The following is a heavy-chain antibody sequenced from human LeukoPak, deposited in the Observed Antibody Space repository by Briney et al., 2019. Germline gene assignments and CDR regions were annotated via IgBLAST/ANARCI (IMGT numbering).Heavy chain of an antibody. J-gene: IGHJ5*02. CDR3: ARGDKLARWFDP. CDR1: GGSISSYY. V-gene: IGHV4-59*01. D-gene: IGHD6-6*01. Sequence: SETLSLTCTASGGSISSYYWSWIRQPPGKGLEWIGYIYYSGSTNYNPSLKSRVTISVDTSKNQFSLKLSSVTAADTAVYYCARGDKLARWFDPWGQGTLVTVSS. CDR2: IYYSGST.